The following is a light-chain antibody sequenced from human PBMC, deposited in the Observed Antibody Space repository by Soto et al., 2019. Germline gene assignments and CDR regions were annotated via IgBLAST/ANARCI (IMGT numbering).Light chain of an antibody. Sequence: EIVLTQSPGTLSLSPGERATLSCRASQTVSRSALAWYQQKPGQAPRLLIYGASNRATGIPDRFSGGGSGTDFTLTISSLEPEDFAVYYCQQYGNSPFTFGGGTKGDIK. CDR2: GAS. J-gene: IGKJ4*01. V-gene: IGKV3-20*01. CDR3: QQYGNSPFT. CDR1: QTVSRSA.